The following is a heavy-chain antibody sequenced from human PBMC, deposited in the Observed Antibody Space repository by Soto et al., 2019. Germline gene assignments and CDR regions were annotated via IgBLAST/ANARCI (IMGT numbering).Heavy chain of an antibody. J-gene: IGHJ5*02. CDR3: VRDRYSSSGWFDP. D-gene: IGHD3-10*01. CDR2: TYYRSRFFS. CDR1: GDSVSSYSAA. Sequence: QVQLQQSGPGLVKPSQTLSLTCAISGDSVSSYSAAWNWIRQSPSGGLEWLGRTYYRSRFFSDYAESVKSRIIINPATSKNQFSLQLKSVTPEDTAVYYCVRDRYSSSGWFDPWGQGTPVTVSS. V-gene: IGHV6-1*02.